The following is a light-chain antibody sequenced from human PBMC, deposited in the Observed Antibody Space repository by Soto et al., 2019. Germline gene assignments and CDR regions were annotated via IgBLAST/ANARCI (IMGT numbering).Light chain of an antibody. CDR2: GAS. CDR1: QSVYSSY. J-gene: IGKJ4*01. V-gene: IGKV3-20*01. CDR3: QQSGSPPLT. Sequence: ESVWTQSPGTLSLSPGERATISCRASQSVYSSYLAWYQQKPRQAHGLLLYGASRSATGIPGSFSGSGSGADLTLTIRRLEPEEVAVHYCQQSGSPPLTFGGGTKVEI.